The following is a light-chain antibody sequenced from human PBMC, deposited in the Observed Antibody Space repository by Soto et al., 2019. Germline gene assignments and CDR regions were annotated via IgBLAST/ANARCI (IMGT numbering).Light chain of an antibody. CDR3: SSYKSSGTLVV. V-gene: IGLV2-14*01. CDR2: DVT. Sequence: QSALSPPASVSGSPGPSITISCTGTSSDVGGFEYVSWYQHQPGKAPKLIIYDVTKRPSGVSTRFAGSKSGNTASLTIAGIPAEDEGDYYGSSYKSSGTLVVVGSGTKLTV. J-gene: IGLJ1*01. CDR1: SSDVGGFEY.